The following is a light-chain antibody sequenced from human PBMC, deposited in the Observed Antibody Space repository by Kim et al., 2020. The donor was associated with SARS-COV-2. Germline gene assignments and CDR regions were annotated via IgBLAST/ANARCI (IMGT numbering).Light chain of an antibody. CDR1: SGHSSYA. CDR3: QTWGTGSWV. V-gene: IGLV4-69*01. J-gene: IGLJ3*02. CDR2: LNSDGSH. Sequence: APVQLTCTLSSGHSSYAIAWHQQQPEKGPRYLMKLNSDGSHSKGDGIPDRFSGSSSGAERYVTISSLQSEDEADYYCQTWGTGSWVFGGGTKVTVL.